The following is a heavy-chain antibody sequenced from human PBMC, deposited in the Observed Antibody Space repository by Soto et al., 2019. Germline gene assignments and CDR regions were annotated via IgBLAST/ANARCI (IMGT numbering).Heavy chain of an antibody. J-gene: IGHJ4*02. CDR3: ARDXXDNSDYGDY. Sequence: EVQLVESGGGLVQPGGSLRLSCTVSGFTFSRYYMNWVRQAPGKGLEWVATIKEDGSEKFYVDSVKGRFTISRDNAKNSLFLQXXXLXXXDTALYYCARDXXDNSDYGDYWGQGTLVTVSS. V-gene: IGHV3-7*01. CDR1: GFTFSRYY. D-gene: IGHD4-4*01. CDR2: IKEDGSEK.